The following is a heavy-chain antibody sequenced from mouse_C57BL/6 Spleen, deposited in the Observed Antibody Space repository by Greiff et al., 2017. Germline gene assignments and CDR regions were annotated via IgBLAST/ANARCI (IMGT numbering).Heavy chain of an antibody. CDR3: TLLLLRYHFDD. CDR2: IRLKSDNYAT. CDR1: GFTFSNYW. J-gene: IGHJ2*01. Sequence: EVHLVESGGGLVQPGGSMKLSCVASGFTFSNYWMNWVRQSPEKGLEWVAQIRLKSDNYATHYAESVKGRFTISRDDSKSSVYLQMNNLRAEDTGIYYCTLLLLRYHFDDWGQGTTLTVSS. D-gene: IGHD1-1*01. V-gene: IGHV6-3*01.